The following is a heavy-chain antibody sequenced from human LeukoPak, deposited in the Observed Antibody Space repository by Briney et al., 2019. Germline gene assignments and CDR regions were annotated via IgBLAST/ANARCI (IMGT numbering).Heavy chain of an antibody. Sequence: GGXLRLSCAASGFTFSSYGMHWVRQAPGKGLEGVAFIRYDGSNKYYADSAKGRFTISRDDAKNSLYVQMNSLRDEDTAVYYCARVGYSGWNLEYWGQGTLVTVSS. CDR2: IRYDGSNK. CDR3: ARVGYSGWNLEY. CDR1: GFTFSSYG. D-gene: IGHD5-12*01. J-gene: IGHJ4*02. V-gene: IGHV3-30*02.